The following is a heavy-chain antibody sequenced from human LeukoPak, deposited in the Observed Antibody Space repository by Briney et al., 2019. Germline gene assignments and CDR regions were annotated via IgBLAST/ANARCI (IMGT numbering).Heavy chain of an antibody. V-gene: IGHV3-23*01. Sequence: PGGSLRLSCAASGFTFSSYAMSWVRQAPGKGLEWVSAISSSGGSTYYADSVKGRFTISRDNSKNTLYLQMNSLRAEDTAVYYCAKDLDIVVVIAILSWFDPWGQGTLVTVSS. CDR2: ISSSGGST. D-gene: IGHD2-21*01. J-gene: IGHJ5*02. CDR1: GFTFSSYA. CDR3: AKDLDIVVVIAILSWFDP.